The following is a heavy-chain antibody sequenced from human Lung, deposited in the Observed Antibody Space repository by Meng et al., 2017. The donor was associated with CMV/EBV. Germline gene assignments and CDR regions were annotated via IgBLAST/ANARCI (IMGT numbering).Heavy chain of an antibody. V-gene: IGHV4-39*07. Sequence: GSLRLSCTVSGDSISSSSYYWGWIRQPPGKGLEWIGSIYYSGSINYNPSLKSRVTISIDTSKNQFSLKLSSVTAAGTAVYYCATDQQYSSSIYWGQGTLVTVSS. CDR2: IYYSGSI. CDR1: GDSISSSSYY. CDR3: ATDQQYSSSIY. D-gene: IGHD6-6*01. J-gene: IGHJ4*02.